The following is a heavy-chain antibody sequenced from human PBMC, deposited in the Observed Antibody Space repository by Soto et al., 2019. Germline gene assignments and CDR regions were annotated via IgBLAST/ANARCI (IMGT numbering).Heavy chain of an antibody. D-gene: IGHD6-6*01. V-gene: IGHV4-59*01. J-gene: IGHJ5*02. CDR3: ASYSSSAGA. CDR1: GGSISSYY. CDR2: IYYSGST. Sequence: PSETLSLTCTVSGGSISSYYWSWIRQPPGKGLEWIGYIYYSGSTNYNPSLKSRVTISVDTSKNQFSLKLSSVTAADTAVYYCASYSSSAGAWGQGTLVTVSS.